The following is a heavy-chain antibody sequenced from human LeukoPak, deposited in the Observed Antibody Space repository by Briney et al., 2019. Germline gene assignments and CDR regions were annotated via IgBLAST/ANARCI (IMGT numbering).Heavy chain of an antibody. CDR2: ISGSGGST. CDR1: GFTFSSYA. CDR3: AKDRTPYYYDSSGYSS. V-gene: IGHV3-23*01. D-gene: IGHD3-22*01. J-gene: IGHJ5*02. Sequence: GGSLRLSCAASGFTFSSYAMSWVRQAPGKGLEWVSAISGSGGSTYYADSVKGRFTISRDNSKNTLYLQMNSLRAEDTAVYYCAKDRTPYYYDSSGYSSWGQGTLVTVSS.